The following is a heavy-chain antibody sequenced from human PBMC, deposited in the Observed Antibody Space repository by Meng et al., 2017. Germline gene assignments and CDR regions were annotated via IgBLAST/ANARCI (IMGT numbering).Heavy chain of an antibody. CDR2: IYYSGST. D-gene: IGHD3-22*01. Sequence: SETLSLTCTVSGGSISSSSYYWGWIRQPPGKGLEWIGSIYYSGSTYYNPSLKSRVTISVDTSKNQFSLKLSSVTAADTAVYYCARAPIYYDTSGSPYYFDYWGQGTLVTGS. CDR3: ARAPIYYDTSGSPYYFDY. CDR1: GGSISSSSYY. V-gene: IGHV4-39*07. J-gene: IGHJ4*02.